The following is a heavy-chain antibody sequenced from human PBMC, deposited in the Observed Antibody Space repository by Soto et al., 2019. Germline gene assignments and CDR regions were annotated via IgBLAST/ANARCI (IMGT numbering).Heavy chain of an antibody. V-gene: IGHV3-30-3*01. CDR2: ISYDGSNK. J-gene: IGHJ6*02. Sequence: GGSLRLSCPASGFTCSSYAMHWVSQAPGKGLEWVAVISYDGSNKYYADSVKGRFTISRDNSKNTLYLQMNSLRAEDTAVYYCAREDYTRYYYYCMDVWGQGTTVTVSS. CDR1: GFTCSSYA. D-gene: IGHD2-2*02. CDR3: AREDYTRYYYYCMDV.